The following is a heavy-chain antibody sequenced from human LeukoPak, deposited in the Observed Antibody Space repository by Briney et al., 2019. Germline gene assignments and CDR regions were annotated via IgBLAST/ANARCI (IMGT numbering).Heavy chain of an antibody. V-gene: IGHV3-23*01. CDR1: GFTFSSYA. J-gene: IGHJ4*02. CDR3: AKGGIVVVVAANPPAY. Sequence: GGSLRLSCAASGFTFSSYAMSWVRQAPGKGLEWVSAISGSGGSTYYADSVKGRFTISRDNSKNTLYLQMNGLRAEDTAVYYCAKGGIVVVVAANPPAYWGQGTLVTVSS. D-gene: IGHD2-15*01. CDR2: ISGSGGST.